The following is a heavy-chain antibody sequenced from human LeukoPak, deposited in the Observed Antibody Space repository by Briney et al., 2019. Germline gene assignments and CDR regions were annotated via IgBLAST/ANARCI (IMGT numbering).Heavy chain of an antibody. J-gene: IGHJ4*02. D-gene: IGHD6-6*01. V-gene: IGHV3-30*04. CDR2: ISYDGSNE. Sequence: GGSLRLSCAASGFTLSSYVMHWVRQAPGKGLEWGAIISYDGSNEYYADSVKGRFTISRDNSKNTLYLQMNSLRAADTAVYYCARDKGTSYLSYFDYWGQGPLVTVSS. CDR3: ARDKGTSYLSYFDY. CDR1: GFTLSSYV.